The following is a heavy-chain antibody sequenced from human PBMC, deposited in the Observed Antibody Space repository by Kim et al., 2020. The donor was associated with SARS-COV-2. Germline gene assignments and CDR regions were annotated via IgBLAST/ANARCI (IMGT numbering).Heavy chain of an antibody. J-gene: IGHJ4*02. Sequence: SETLSLTCTVSGGSISSGGYYWSWIRQHPGKGLEWIGYIYYSGSTYYNPSLKSRVTISVDTSKNQFSLKLSSVTAADTAVYYCARDAAKKMATIGYFDYWGQGTLVTVSS. D-gene: IGHD5-12*01. CDR2: IYYSGST. CDR3: ARDAAKKMATIGYFDY. V-gene: IGHV4-31*03. CDR1: GGSISSGGYY.